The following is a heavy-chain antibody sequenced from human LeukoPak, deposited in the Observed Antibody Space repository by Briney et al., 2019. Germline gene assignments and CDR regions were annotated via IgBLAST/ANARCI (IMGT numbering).Heavy chain of an antibody. J-gene: IGHJ6*03. V-gene: IGHV3-7*01. CDR3: ARDTANWGSGYYYYMDV. CDR2: IKQDGSEK. Sequence: GGSLRLSCATSGFPFSNFWMNWVRQAPGKGLEWVANIKQDGSEKFYVDSVKGRFTISRDDAKNSLYLQMNSLRAEDTAVYYCARDTANWGSGYYYYMDVWGKGTTVTVSS. D-gene: IGHD7-27*01. CDR1: GFPFSNFW.